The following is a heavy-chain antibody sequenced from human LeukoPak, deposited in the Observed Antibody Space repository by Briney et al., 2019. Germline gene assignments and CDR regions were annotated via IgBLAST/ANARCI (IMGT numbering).Heavy chain of an antibody. J-gene: IGHJ6*02. Sequence: ASVKVSCKASGYTFTSYGISWVRQAPGQGLEWMGWISAYNGNTNYVEKLQGRVTMTRDTSTSTAYMELRSLRSDDTAVYYCARDAMRSGGSSPYYNYGMDVWSQGTTVTVSS. CDR2: ISAYNGNT. V-gene: IGHV1-18*01. CDR3: ARDAMRSGGSSPYYNYGMDV. CDR1: GYTFTSYG. D-gene: IGHD2-15*01.